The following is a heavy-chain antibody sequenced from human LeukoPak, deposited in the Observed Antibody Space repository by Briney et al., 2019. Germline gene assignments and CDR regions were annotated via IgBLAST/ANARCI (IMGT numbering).Heavy chain of an antibody. J-gene: IGHJ4*01. CDR2: ISSSDSTI. CDR3: STEPRSLLY. V-gene: IGHV3-48*03. D-gene: IGHD4-17*01. CDR1: GFTFSSYE. Sequence: PGGSLRLSCAASGFTFSSYEMHWVRQPPGKGLEWVSYISSSDSTIYYADSVKGRFTISRDNAKNSLYLQMNSLRAEDTALYYCSTEPRSLLYWGHGTLVTVSS.